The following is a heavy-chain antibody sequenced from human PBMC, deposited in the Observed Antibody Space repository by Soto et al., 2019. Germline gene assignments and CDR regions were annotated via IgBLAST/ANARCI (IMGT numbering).Heavy chain of an antibody. V-gene: IGHV3-23*01. CDR3: AKDILWFGEGYYYGMDV. CDR2: FSGSGGST. Sequence: PGGSLRLSCAASGFTFSSYAMSWVRQAPGKGLEWVSAFSGSGGSTYYADSVKGRFTISRDNSKNTLYLQMNSLRAEDTAVYYCAKDILWFGEGYYYGMDVWGQGTTVTVSS. CDR1: GFTFSSYA. D-gene: IGHD3-10*01. J-gene: IGHJ6*02.